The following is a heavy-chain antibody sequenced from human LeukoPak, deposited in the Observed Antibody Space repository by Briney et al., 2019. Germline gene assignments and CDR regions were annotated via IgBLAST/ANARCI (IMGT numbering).Heavy chain of an antibody. D-gene: IGHD3-10*01. CDR1: GGSISSSSYY. J-gene: IGHJ4*02. V-gene: IGHV4-39*07. CDR2: IYYSGST. CDR3: ARGFYYYGSGSFLFDY. Sequence: SETLSLTCAVSGGSISSSSYYWGWIRHPPGKGLEWIGSIYYSGSTYYNPSLKSRVTISVGTSKNQFSLKLSSVTAADTAVYYCARGFYYYGSGSFLFDYWGQGTLVTVSS.